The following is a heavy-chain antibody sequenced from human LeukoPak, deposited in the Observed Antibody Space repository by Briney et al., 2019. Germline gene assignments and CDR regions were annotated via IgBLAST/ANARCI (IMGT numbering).Heavy chain of an antibody. Sequence: ASVRVSCKASGYTFTSYGISWVRQAPGQGLEWMGWISAYNGNTNYAQKLQGRVTMTTDTSTSTAYMELRSLRSDDTAVYYCARAETYGSGSYYNLIAFDIWGQGTMVTVSS. J-gene: IGHJ3*02. CDR2: ISAYNGNT. D-gene: IGHD3-10*01. CDR1: GYTFTSYG. CDR3: ARAETYGSGSYYNLIAFDI. V-gene: IGHV1-18*01.